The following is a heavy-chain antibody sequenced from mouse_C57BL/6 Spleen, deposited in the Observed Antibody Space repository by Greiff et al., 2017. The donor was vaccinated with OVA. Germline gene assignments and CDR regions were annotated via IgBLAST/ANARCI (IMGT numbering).Heavy chain of an antibody. V-gene: IGHV10-1*01. J-gene: IGHJ2*01. CDR1: GFSFNTYA. CDR2: IRSKSNNYAT. Sequence: GGGLVQPKGSLKLSCAASGFSFNTYAMNWVRQAPGKGLEWVARIRSKSNNYATYYADSVKDRCTISRDDSESMLYLQMNNLKTEDTAMYYCVRGRQAFDYWGQGTTLTVSS. D-gene: IGHD3-2*01. CDR3: VRGRQAFDY.